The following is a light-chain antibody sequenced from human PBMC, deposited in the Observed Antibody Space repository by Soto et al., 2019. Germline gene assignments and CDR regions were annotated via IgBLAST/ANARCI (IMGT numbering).Light chain of an antibody. CDR2: EVT. CDR1: SSDVGSYNL. V-gene: IGLV2-23*02. J-gene: IGLJ2*01. Sequence: QSALTQPASVSGSPGQSIPISCTGTSSDVGSYNLVSWYQQHPGKAPKLMIYEVTERPSGVSDRISGSKSGNTASLTISGLQAEDEADYYCCSYAGRITVVFGGGTQLTVL. CDR3: CSYAGRITVV.